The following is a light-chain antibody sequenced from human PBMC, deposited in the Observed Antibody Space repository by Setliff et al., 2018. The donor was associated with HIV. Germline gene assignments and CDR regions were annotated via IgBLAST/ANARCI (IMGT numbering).Light chain of an antibody. CDR3: SSYSTSGTL. Sequence: QSALTQPASVSGSPGQSITISCSGNSSNVGKYDFVSWYRQYPGKAPELTIYEVIKRPSGISNRFSGSKSGNTASLTISGLQAEDEADYYCSSYSTSGTLFGAGTKVTVL. CDR1: SSNVGKYDF. J-gene: IGLJ1*01. CDR2: EVI. V-gene: IGLV2-14*02.